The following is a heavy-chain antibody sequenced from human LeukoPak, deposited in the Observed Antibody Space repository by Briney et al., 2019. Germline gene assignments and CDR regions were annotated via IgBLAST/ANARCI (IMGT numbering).Heavy chain of an antibody. CDR2: ISYDGRNK. V-gene: IGHV3-30*18. Sequence: GGSLRLSCAASGFTFSSYGIHWVRQAPGKGLEWVAVISYDGRNKYYADAVKGRFTISRDNSKNTLYLQMNSLRTEDTAVYYCAKVMEWLLIYDAFDIWGQGTMVTVSS. CDR1: GFTFSSYG. CDR3: AKVMEWLLIYDAFDI. D-gene: IGHD3-3*01. J-gene: IGHJ3*02.